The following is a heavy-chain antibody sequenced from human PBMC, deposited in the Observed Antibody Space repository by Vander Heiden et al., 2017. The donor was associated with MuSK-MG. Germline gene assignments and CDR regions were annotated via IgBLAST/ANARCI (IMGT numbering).Heavy chain of an antibody. V-gene: IGHV2-70*04. CDR3: ARAGVVTPTTFDY. D-gene: IGHD2-21*02. CDR2: IDWDDDE. Sequence: QVTLKESGPALVRPTQTLTLTCTFSGFSVSTNGVRVSWIRQAPGKALEWLARIDWDDDEYYNSSLRARLTVSKDTSKNQVVLTMTNMDPVDTATYYCARAGVVTPTTFDYWGQGTLVTVTS. CDR1: GFSVSTNGVR. J-gene: IGHJ4*02.